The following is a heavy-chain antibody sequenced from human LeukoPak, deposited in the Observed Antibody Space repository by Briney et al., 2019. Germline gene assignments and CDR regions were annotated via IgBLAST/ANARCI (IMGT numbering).Heavy chain of an antibody. Sequence: PSETLSLTCTVSGGSISSFYWSWIRQPPGKGLEWIGYLYNNGSTNYNPSLKSRVTISVDTSKNQFSLKLSSVTAADTAVYYCARHSGGTYYVSLDPWGQGTLVTVSS. CDR2: LYNNGST. CDR1: GGSISSFY. J-gene: IGHJ5*02. V-gene: IGHV4-59*08. D-gene: IGHD1-26*01. CDR3: ARHSGGTYYVSLDP.